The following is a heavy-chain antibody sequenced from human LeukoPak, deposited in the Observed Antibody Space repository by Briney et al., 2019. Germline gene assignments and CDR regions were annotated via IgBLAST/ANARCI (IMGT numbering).Heavy chain of an antibody. D-gene: IGHD3-22*01. J-gene: IGHJ4*02. V-gene: IGHV3-30-3*01. CDR1: GNYW. CDR3: ARDRHYDSSGYVDY. CDR2: ISYDGSNK. Sequence: GGSLRLSCAASGNYWMHWVRQAPGKGLEWVAVISYDGSNKYYADSVKGRFTISRDNSKNTLYLQMNSLRAEDTAVYYCARDRHYDSSGYVDYWGQGTLVTVSS.